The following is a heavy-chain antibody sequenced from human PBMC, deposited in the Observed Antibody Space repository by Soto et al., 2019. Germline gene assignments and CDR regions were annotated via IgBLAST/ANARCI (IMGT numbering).Heavy chain of an antibody. CDR1: GFTFSTYW. D-gene: IGHD3-3*01. V-gene: IGHV3-7*01. Sequence: GGSLRLSCAASGFTFSTYWMSWVREAPGKGLEWVANIKQDGSEKYYVDSVKGRFSISRDNAKNSLYLQMNSLSAEDTAVYYCASFGVVLHGFDPWGQGTLVTVSS. CDR2: IKQDGSEK. CDR3: ASFGVVLHGFDP. J-gene: IGHJ5*02.